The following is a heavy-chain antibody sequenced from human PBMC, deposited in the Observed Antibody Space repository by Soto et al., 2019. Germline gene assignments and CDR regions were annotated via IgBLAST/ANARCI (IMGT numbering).Heavy chain of an antibody. Sequence: ASVKVCCKASGYTFTSYGMRWVRQDTGQGLEWMGWISGFNDDTNHAQKFQGRVTVTKDTSTSTAYMELRSLKSDDTAVYYCARSGSYYPARNWFGPWGQGTLVTVSS. J-gene: IGHJ5*02. CDR1: GYTFTSYG. CDR3: ARSGSYYPARNWFGP. V-gene: IGHV1-18*01. D-gene: IGHD3-10*01. CDR2: ISGFNDDT.